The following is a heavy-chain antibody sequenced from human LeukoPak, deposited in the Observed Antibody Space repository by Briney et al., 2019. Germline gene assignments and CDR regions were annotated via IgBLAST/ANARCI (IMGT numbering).Heavy chain of an antibody. V-gene: IGHV4-34*01. CDR3: ARVAVAGSSRLDY. J-gene: IGHJ4*02. Sequence: EXIGEINHSGSTNYNPSLKSRVTISVGTSKNQFSLKLSSVTAADTAVYYCARVAVAGSSRLDYWGQGTLVTVSS. CDR2: INHSGST. D-gene: IGHD6-19*01.